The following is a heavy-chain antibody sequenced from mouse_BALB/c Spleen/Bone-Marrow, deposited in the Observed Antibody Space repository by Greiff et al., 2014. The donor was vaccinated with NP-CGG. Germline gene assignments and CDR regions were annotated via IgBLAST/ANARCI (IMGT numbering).Heavy chain of an antibody. J-gene: IGHJ1*01. CDR3: ARDKNYGSYWYFDV. Sequence: EVKLMESGEGLVQPGGSLRLSCATSGFTFTDYYMSWVRQPPGKALEWLGFIRNKANGYTTEYSASVKGRFTISRDNSQSILYLQMNTLRAEDSATYYCARDKNYGSYWYFDVWGAGTTVTVSS. CDR2: IRNKANGYTT. D-gene: IGHD2-1*01. CDR1: GFTFTDYY. V-gene: IGHV7-3*02.